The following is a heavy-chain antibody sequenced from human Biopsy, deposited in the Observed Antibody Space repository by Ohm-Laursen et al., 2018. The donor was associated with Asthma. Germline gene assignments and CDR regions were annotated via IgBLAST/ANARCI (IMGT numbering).Heavy chain of an antibody. Sequence: GSSVKVSCKVSGYTFINYAIHWVRQAPGQRLEWMGWINAGNGNTKYSQKVQGRVTITRDTSASTAYMDLSSLRSEDTAVYYCARTYYDFLTGQVIDAFAIWGQGTMVTVSS. CDR3: ARTYYDFLTGQVIDAFAI. CDR1: GYTFINYA. CDR2: INAGNGNT. J-gene: IGHJ3*02. D-gene: IGHD3-9*01. V-gene: IGHV1-3*01.